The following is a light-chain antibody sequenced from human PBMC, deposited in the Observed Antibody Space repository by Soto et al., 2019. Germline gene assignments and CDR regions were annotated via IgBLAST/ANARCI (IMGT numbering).Light chain of an antibody. CDR2: EVS. CDR3: SSYAVNRTYV. Sequence: QSVLTQPRSVSGSPGQSVTISCTGTSSDVGGYNYVSWYQQHPDKAPKLVISEVSDRPSGVSHRFSGSKTGNTASLTISGLLAEDEADYYCSSYAVNRTYVFGSGTKLTVL. CDR1: SSDVGGYNY. J-gene: IGLJ1*01. V-gene: IGLV2-11*01.